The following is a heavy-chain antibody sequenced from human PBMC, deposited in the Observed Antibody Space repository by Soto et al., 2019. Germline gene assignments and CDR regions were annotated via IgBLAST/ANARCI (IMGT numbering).Heavy chain of an antibody. J-gene: IGHJ4*02. Sequence: QVQLVESGGGVVQPGRSLRLSCAASGFTFSSYAMHWVRQAPGKGLEWVAVISYDGSNEYYADSVQGRFTISRDNSKNTLYLQENSLRAEDTAMYYCTRETMTIRLYFDYWGQGALVTVSS. CDR3: TRETMTIRLYFDY. CDR1: GFTFSSYA. CDR2: ISYDGSNE. V-gene: IGHV3-30-3*01. D-gene: IGHD3-3*01.